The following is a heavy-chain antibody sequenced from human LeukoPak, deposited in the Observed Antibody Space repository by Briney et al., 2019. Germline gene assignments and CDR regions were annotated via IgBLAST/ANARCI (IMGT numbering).Heavy chain of an antibody. J-gene: IGHJ5*02. CDR3: GTWGIVAALDR. CDR2: IRPEGSDK. D-gene: IGHD5-12*01. V-gene: IGHV3-7*01. CDR1: GFYFRSYS. Sequence: PGGPLRLSCAASGFYFRSYSMNWARESTGKGLEWVADIRPEGSDKYYVDSVKGRFTISRDNAQNSLYLQMNSLRAEDSGVYYCGTWGIVAALDRWGQGTLVTVSS.